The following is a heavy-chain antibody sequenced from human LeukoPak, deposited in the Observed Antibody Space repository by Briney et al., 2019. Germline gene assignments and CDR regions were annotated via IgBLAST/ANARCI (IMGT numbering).Heavy chain of an antibody. D-gene: IGHD2-15*01. Sequence: PGGSLRLSCAASGFTFSDYYMSWIRQAPGKGLEWVSYISSSGSTIYYADSVKGRFTISRDNAKNSLYLQMNSLRAEDTAVYYCASIYCSGGSCYSAPFDYWGQGTLVTVSS. CDR1: GFTFSDYY. CDR2: ISSSGSTI. J-gene: IGHJ4*02. CDR3: ASIYCSGGSCYSAPFDY. V-gene: IGHV3-11*04.